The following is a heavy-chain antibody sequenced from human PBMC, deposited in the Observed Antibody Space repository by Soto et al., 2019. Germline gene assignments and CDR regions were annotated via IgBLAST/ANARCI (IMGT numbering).Heavy chain of an antibody. CDR2: IGTYNGDT. D-gene: IGHD2-21*02. CDR1: GYTFTTYG. J-gene: IGHJ3*02. V-gene: IGHV1-18*01. CDR3: ARDLLYCGGDRYEDDFDI. Sequence: QVQLVQSGGEVKKPGASVKVSCKASGYTFTTYGISWVRQAPGQGLEWMGWIGTYNGDTNYAQKLHGRVTMTTDTPTSTAYMELRSLRSDDTAVYYGARDLLYCGGDRYEDDFDIWGQGTMVTVSS.